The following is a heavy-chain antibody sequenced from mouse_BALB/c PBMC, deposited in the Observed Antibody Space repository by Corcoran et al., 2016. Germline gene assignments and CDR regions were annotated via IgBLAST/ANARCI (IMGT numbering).Heavy chain of an antibody. V-gene: IGHV1S34*01. D-gene: IGHD2-3*01. CDR3: AIDDGYSYYAMDY. CDR2: ISCYNGAT. Sequence: LVKTGASVKISCKASGYSFTGYYMHWVKQSHGKSLEWIGYISCYNGATSYNQKFKGKATFTVDTSSSTAYMQFNSLTSEDSAVYYCAIDDGYSYYAMDYWGQVTSVTVSS. J-gene: IGHJ4*01. CDR1: GYSFTGYY.